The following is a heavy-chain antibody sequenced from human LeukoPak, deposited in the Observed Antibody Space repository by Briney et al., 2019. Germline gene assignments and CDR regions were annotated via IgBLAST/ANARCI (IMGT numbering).Heavy chain of an antibody. J-gene: IGHJ4*02. Sequence: ASVKVSCKTSGYTFTDYGVSWVRQAPGQGLEWMAWIIAYNGNTNYAQKFQGRVAMTTDTSTSTAYMELRSLRSDDTAVYYCARDLVTVGGFDYWGQGTLVTVSS. D-gene: IGHD3-16*01. CDR2: IIAYNGNT. V-gene: IGHV1-18*01. CDR1: GYTFTDYG. CDR3: ARDLVTVGGFDY.